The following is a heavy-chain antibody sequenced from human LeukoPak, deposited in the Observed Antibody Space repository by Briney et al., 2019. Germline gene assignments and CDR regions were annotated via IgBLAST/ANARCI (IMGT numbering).Heavy chain of an antibody. CDR1: GFTFSDYG. D-gene: IGHD3-22*01. Sequence: GGSLRLSCAASGFTFSDYGMHWVRQAPGKGLEWVAFIRFEGTEKYYADSVKGRFTISRDNSKNTLYLQMNSLRAEDTAVYYCAKSYYDSTGYRGDFDYWGQGTLVTVSS. CDR3: AKSYYDSTGYRGDFDY. CDR2: IRFEGTEK. V-gene: IGHV3-30*02. J-gene: IGHJ4*02.